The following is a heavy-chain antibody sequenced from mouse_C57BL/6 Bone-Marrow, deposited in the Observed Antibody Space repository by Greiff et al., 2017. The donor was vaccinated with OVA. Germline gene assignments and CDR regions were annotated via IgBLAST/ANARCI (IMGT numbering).Heavy chain of an antibody. J-gene: IGHJ2*01. CDR1: GYAFSSSW. CDR2: IYPGDGDT. V-gene: IGHV1-82*01. CDR3: ARLRTTAYYFDY. D-gene: IGHD1-2*01. Sequence: VMLVESGPELVKPGASVKISCKASGYAFSSSWMNWVKQRPGKGLEWIGRIYPGDGDTNYNGKFKGKATLTADKSSRTAYMQLSSLTSEDSAVYFCARLRTTAYYFDYWGQGTTLTVSS.